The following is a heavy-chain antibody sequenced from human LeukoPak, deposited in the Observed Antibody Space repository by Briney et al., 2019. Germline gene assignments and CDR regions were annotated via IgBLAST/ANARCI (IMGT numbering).Heavy chain of an antibody. J-gene: IGHJ6*02. CDR2: ISSSSSYI. CDR1: GFTFSSYS. D-gene: IGHD2-2*01. V-gene: IGHV3-21*01. CDR3: ARDREVVPAAMYYYYYGMDV. Sequence: GVSLRLSCAASGFTFSSYSMNWVRQAPGKGLEWVSSISSSSSYIYYADSVKGRFTISRDNAKNSLCLQMNSLRAEDTAVYYCARDREVVPAAMYYYYYGMDVWGQGTTVTVSS.